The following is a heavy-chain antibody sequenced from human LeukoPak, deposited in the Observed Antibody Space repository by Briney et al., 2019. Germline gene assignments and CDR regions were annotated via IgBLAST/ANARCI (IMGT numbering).Heavy chain of an antibody. CDR3: ARRGPNWGFFDY. CDR1: GFTFSNHA. V-gene: IGHV3-23*01. J-gene: IGHJ4*02. D-gene: IGHD7-27*01. Sequence: GGSLRLSCAASGFTFSNHAMSWVRQAPGKGLEWVSTISGSGDSTYYADSVKGRFTISGDNSKNTLYLQMNNLRAEDTAVYYCARRGPNWGFFDYWGRGTLVTVSS. CDR2: ISGSGDST.